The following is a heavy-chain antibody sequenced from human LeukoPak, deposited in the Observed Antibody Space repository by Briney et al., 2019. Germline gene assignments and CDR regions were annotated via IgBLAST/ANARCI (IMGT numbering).Heavy chain of an antibody. CDR1: GFTFSPYS. D-gene: IGHD1-7*01. CDR2: ISRSGHTI. V-gene: IGHV3-48*01. Sequence: GGSLRLSCVASGFTFSPYSINWVRQAPGKGLEWISYISRSGHTIYYADSVKGRFTVSRDNAKNSLYLQMNSLRVEDTAVYYCAREGKLELPPYYYYMDVWGKGTTVTVSS. CDR3: AREGKLELPPYYYYMDV. J-gene: IGHJ6*03.